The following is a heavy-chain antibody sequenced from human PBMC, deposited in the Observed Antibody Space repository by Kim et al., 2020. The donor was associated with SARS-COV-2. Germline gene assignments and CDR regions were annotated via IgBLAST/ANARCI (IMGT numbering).Heavy chain of an antibody. D-gene: IGHD2-15*01. V-gene: IGHV4-39*01. CDR2: MSFCYSGAT. CDR3: ARPGGGQFWTWLDP. J-gene: IGHJ5*02. CDR1: GGSIINTDYY. Sequence: SETLSLTCTVSGGSIINTDYYWAWLRQSPGKGLEWIGSMSFCYSGATFYNPSLNSRVTVSVNTSRHQLFLRLSSVTASDTAVSYRARPGGGQFWTWLDP.